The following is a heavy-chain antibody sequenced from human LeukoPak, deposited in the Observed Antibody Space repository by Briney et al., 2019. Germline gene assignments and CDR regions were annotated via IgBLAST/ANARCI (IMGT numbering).Heavy chain of an antibody. CDR1: GFSFSSYG. J-gene: IGHJ6*04. CDR3: AELGITMIGGV. Sequence: GGSLRLSCAGSGFSFSSYGMHWVRQAPGKGLEWVSYISSSGSTIYYADSVKGRFTISRDNAKNSLYLQMNSLRAEDTAVYYCAELGITMIGGVWGKGTTVTISS. CDR2: ISSSGSTI. D-gene: IGHD3-10*02. V-gene: IGHV3-48*04.